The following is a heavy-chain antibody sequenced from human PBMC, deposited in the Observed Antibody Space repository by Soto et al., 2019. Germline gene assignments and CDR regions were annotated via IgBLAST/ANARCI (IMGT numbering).Heavy chain of an antibody. D-gene: IGHD5-12*01. CDR2: IWYDGSNK. V-gene: IGHV3-33*01. Sequence: QVQLVESGGGVVQPGRSLRLSCAASGFTFSSYGMHWVRQAPGKGLEWVAVIWYDGSNKYYADSVKGRFTISRDNSKNTLYLQMNSLRAEDTAVYYCAREPVRWLQFPPDYWGQGTRVTVSS. CDR1: GFTFSSYG. CDR3: AREPVRWLQFPPDY. J-gene: IGHJ4*02.